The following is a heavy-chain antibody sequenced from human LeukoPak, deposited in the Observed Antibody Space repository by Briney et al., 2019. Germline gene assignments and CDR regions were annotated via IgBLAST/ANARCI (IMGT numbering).Heavy chain of an antibody. Sequence: ASVKVSCKASGYTFTSYGISWVRQAPGQGLEWMGWISAYNGNTNYAQKLQGRVAMTTDTSTSTAYVELRSLRSDDTAVYYCARDSCSSTSCYRRNYFDYWGQGTLVTVSS. CDR1: GYTFTSYG. J-gene: IGHJ4*02. D-gene: IGHD2-2*01. CDR2: ISAYNGNT. CDR3: ARDSCSSTSCYRRNYFDY. V-gene: IGHV1-18*01.